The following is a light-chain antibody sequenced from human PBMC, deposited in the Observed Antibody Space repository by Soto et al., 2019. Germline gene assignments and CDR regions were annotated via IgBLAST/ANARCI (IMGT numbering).Light chain of an antibody. CDR1: SGHRSYA. CDR2: LSSDGSH. CDR3: QTWGTGIWV. V-gene: IGLV4-69*01. Sequence: QLVLTQSPSASASLGASVKLTCTLSSGHRSYAIAWHQQQPDKGPRFLMKLSSDGSHTKGDGIPHRFSGSSSGAERYLTISSLQSEDEADYYCQTWGTGIWVFGGGTKLTVL. J-gene: IGLJ3*02.